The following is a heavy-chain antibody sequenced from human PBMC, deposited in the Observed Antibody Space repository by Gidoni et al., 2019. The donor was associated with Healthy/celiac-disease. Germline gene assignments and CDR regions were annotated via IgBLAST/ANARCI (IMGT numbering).Heavy chain of an antibody. CDR1: GYSISSGYY. CDR2: IYHSGST. V-gene: IGHV4-38-2*01. CDR3: ARACVWSSSCLRY. J-gene: IGHJ4*02. Sequence: QVQLQESGPGLVKPSETLSLTCAVSGYSISSGYYWGWIRQPPGKGLEWIGSIYHSGSTYYNPSLKSRVTISVDTSKNQFSLKLSSVTAADTAVYYCARACVWSSSCLRYWGQGTLVTVSS. D-gene: IGHD6-13*01.